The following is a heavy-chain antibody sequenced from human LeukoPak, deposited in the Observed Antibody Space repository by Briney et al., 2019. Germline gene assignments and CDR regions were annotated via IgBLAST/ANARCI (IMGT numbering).Heavy chain of an antibody. D-gene: IGHD6-19*01. CDR2: ISYDGSNK. CDR3: ARGSSGWYSEGYFDY. J-gene: IGHJ4*02. Sequence: GASLRLSCAASGFTFSSYAMHWVRQAPGKGLEWVAVISYDGSNKYYADSVKGRFTISRDNSKNTLYLQMNSLRAEDTAVYYCARGSSGWYSEGYFDYWGQGTLVTVSS. V-gene: IGHV3-30*04. CDR1: GFTFSSYA.